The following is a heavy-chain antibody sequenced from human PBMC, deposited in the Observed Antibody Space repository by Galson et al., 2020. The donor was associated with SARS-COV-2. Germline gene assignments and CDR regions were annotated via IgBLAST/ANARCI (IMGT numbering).Heavy chain of an antibody. CDR3: ARDPGGYGDYIDY. Sequence: ASETLSLTCTVSGGSISSYYWSWIRQPPGKGLEWIGYIYYSGSTNYNPSLKSRVTISVDTSKNQFSLKLSSVTAADTAVYYCARDPGGYGDYIDYWGQGTLVTVSS. J-gene: IGHJ4*02. CDR2: IYYSGST. D-gene: IGHD4-17*01. V-gene: IGHV4-59*01. CDR1: GGSISSYY.